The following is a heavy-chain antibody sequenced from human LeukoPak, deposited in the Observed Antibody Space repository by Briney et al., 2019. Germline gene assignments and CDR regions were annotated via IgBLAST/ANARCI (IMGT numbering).Heavy chain of an antibody. CDR1: GYTFTSYD. J-gene: IGHJ3*02. Sequence: ASVKVSCKASGYTFTSYDINWVRQATGQGLEWMGWMNHNSGNTGYAQKFQGRVTITRNTSISTAYMELSSLRSEDTAVYYCASGYYDFWSGSTDAFDIWGQGTMVTVSS. CDR3: ASGYYDFWSGSTDAFDI. D-gene: IGHD3-3*01. CDR2: MNHNSGNT. V-gene: IGHV1-8*03.